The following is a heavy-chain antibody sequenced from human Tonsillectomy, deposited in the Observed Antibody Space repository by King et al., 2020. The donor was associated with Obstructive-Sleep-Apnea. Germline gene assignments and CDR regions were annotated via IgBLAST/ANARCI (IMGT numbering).Heavy chain of an antibody. J-gene: IGHJ4*02. CDR2: IYYSGTT. D-gene: IGHD3-3*01. CDR1: GDSIRGDY. V-gene: IGHV4-59*01. CDR3: ARELRVFVDFITHPWRPCALAY. Sequence: QLQESGPGLVKPSETLSLTCTVTGDSIRGDYWSWIRQFPGQGLEWIGNIYYSGTTNYNPSLKSRVTISIDRSTNHFSLKLNSVTAADTALYYCARELRVFVDFITHPWRPCALAYLFQGVLVTVSS.